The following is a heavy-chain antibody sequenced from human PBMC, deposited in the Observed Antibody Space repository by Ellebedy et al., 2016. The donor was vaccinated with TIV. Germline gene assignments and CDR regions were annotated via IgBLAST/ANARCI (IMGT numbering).Heavy chain of an antibody. V-gene: IGHV1-8*01. Sequence: AASVKVSCKASGYTFTSYDINWVRQATGQGLEWMGWMNPNSGNTGYAQKFQGRVTMTRNTSISTAYMELSSLRSEDTAVYYCARGRWWGYYGSGSYFPDYWGQGTLVTVSS. J-gene: IGHJ4*02. CDR1: GYTFTSYD. CDR3: ARGRWWGYYGSGSYFPDY. D-gene: IGHD3-10*01. CDR2: MNPNSGNT.